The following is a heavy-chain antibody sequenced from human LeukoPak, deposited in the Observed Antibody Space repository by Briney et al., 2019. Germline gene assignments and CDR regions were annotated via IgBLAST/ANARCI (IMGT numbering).Heavy chain of an antibody. CDR1: GGSISSSSYY. CDR2: IYYSGST. D-gene: IGHD5-18*01. V-gene: IGHV4-39*07. Sequence: PSETLSLTCTVSGGSISSSSYYWGWIRQPPGKGLEWIGSIYYSGSTYYNPSLKSRVTISVDTSKNQFSLKLSSVTAADTAVYYCARGGYSYGLRQPSENRFDPWGQGTLVTVSS. J-gene: IGHJ5*02. CDR3: ARGGYSYGLRQPSENRFDP.